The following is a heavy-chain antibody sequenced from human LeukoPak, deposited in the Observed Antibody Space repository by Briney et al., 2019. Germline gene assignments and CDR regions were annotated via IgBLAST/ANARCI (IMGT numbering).Heavy chain of an antibody. V-gene: IGHV3-48*04. J-gene: IGHJ4*02. Sequence: PGGSLRLSCAASGFTFSSYSMNWVRQAPGKGLEWVSYISSSSSTIYYADSVKGRFTISRDNAKNSLYLQMNSLRAEDTAVYYCARDERNQNDILTGPDYWGQGTLVTVSS. CDR1: GFTFSSYS. D-gene: IGHD3-9*01. CDR2: ISSSSSTI. CDR3: ARDERNQNDILTGPDY.